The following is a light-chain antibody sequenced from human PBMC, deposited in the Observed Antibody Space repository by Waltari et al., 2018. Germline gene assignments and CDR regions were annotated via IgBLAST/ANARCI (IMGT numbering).Light chain of an antibody. Sequence: QSVLTQPPSASGTPGQTVTISCSGSSSNVGRTSVYWYQQLPGTAPKLLIYRDDQRPSGVPARFFGSKSGTSASLVITGLRPEDEADYYCAAWDDSLYVVFGGGTRLTV. CDR1: SSNVGRTS. CDR2: RDD. V-gene: IGLV1-47*01. J-gene: IGLJ2*01. CDR3: AAWDDSLYVV.